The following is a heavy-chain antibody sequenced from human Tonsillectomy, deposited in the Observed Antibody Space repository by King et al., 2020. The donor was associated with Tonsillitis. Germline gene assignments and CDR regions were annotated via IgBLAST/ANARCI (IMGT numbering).Heavy chain of an antibody. J-gene: IGHJ3*02. V-gene: IGHV4-39*01. CDR3: ARHEGGNEWMHYYGSGSYYNVQAGAFDI. CDR1: GGSISSSSYY. Sequence: QLQESGPGLVKPSETLSLTCTVSGGSISSSSYYWGWIRQPPGKGLEWIGSIYYSGSTYYNPSLKSRVTISVDTSKNQFSLKLSSVTAADTAVYYCARHEGGNEWMHYYGSGSYYNVQAGAFDIWGQGTMVTVSS. D-gene: IGHD3-10*01. CDR2: IYYSGST.